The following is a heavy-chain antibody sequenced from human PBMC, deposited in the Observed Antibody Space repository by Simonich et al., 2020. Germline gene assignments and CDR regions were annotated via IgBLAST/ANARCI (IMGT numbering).Heavy chain of an antibody. V-gene: IGHV4-39*01. Sequence: QLQLQESGPGLVKPSETLSLTCTVSGGSISSSSYYWGWIRQPPGKGLEWIGSIYYSGSTDYHPALKSRVTISVDTSKNQFSLKLSSVTAADTAVYYCARHAGFAFDIWGQGTMVTVSS. CDR2: IYYSGST. CDR3: ARHAGFAFDI. D-gene: IGHD6-13*01. CDR1: GGSISSSSYY. J-gene: IGHJ3*02.